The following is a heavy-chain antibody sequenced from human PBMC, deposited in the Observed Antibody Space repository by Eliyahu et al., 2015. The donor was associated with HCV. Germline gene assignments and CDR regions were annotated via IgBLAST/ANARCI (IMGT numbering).Heavy chain of an antibody. D-gene: IGHD2-15*01. CDR1: GFTFSSYG. CDR3: AKDGGYAQKFFFDY. V-gene: IGHV3-30*18. Sequence: QVQLVESGGGVVQPGRSLRLSCAASGFTFSSYGMHWVRQAPGKGLEWVAVISYDGSNKYYADSVKGRFTISRDNSKNTLYLQMNSLRAEDTAVYYCAKDGGYAQKFFFDYWGQGTLVTVSS. CDR2: ISYDGSNK. J-gene: IGHJ4*02.